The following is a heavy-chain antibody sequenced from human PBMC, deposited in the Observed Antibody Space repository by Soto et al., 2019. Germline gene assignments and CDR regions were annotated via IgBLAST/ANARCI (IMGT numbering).Heavy chain of an antibody. Sequence: QVQLQQSGPGLVKPSQTLSLTCTVSVGSISYEYYHWTWIRQSPGKGLEWIGYIHYSGSIIYNPSFKSRVTISVDTSKNQFSLQLSSVTAADTAVYFCAREDDGGDRDYYGLDVWGQGTTVTVSS. V-gene: IGHV4-30-4*08. D-gene: IGHD2-21*02. CDR3: AREDDGGDRDYYGLDV. CDR2: IHYSGSI. CDR1: VGSISYEYYH. J-gene: IGHJ6*02.